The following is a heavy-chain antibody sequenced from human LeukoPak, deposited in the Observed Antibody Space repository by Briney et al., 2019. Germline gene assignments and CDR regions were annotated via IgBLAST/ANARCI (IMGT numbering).Heavy chain of an antibody. CDR3: AKSSSRGYYDTLTGYYHFDY. Sequence: PGGSLRLSCAASGFTFSSYAMSWVRQAPGKGLEWVSAISGSGGSTYYADSVKGRFTISRDNSKNTLYLQMNSLRAEDTAVYYCAKSSSRGYYDTLTGYYHFDYWGQGTLVTVSS. D-gene: IGHD3-9*01. CDR2: ISGSGGST. J-gene: IGHJ4*02. CDR1: GFTFSSYA. V-gene: IGHV3-23*01.